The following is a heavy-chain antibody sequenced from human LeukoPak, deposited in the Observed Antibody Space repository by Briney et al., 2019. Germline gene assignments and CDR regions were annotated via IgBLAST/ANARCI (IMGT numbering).Heavy chain of an antibody. D-gene: IGHD3-10*01. CDR2: ISYYGYT. Sequence: SETLSLTCTVSGDSISNNNYYWDWIRQPPGKGLEWIGSISYYGYTYYTPSLKSRVTISVDTSKNQFSLKLSSVTAADTAVYYCARIYGSGSYHNFDYWGQGTLVTVSS. CDR1: GDSISNNNYY. V-gene: IGHV4-39*07. CDR3: ARIYGSGSYHNFDY. J-gene: IGHJ4*02.